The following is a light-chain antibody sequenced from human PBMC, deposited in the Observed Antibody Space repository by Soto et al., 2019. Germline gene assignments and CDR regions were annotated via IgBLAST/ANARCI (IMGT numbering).Light chain of an antibody. Sequence: DIVLTQSPGTLSLSTVERATLSCRASQRISSNYLGWYQQKPGQAPRLLIYAASSRATGIPDRFSGSGSGTDFTLTISRLEPEDFAVYYCQDYGSSPQTFGQGTKVDIK. CDR2: AAS. CDR1: QRISSNY. CDR3: QDYGSSPQT. V-gene: IGKV3-20*01. J-gene: IGKJ1*01.